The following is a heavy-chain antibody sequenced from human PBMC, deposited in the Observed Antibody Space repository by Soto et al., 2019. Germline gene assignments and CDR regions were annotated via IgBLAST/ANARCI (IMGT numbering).Heavy chain of an antibody. CDR3: ARDDSGFSGSHYIDYFNY. CDR1: GYTFTGYA. Sequence: ASVKVSGKASGYTFTGYAMHWVRQAPGQRLEWMGWINAGNGNTKYSQKFQGRVTITRDTSAGTVYMQLSSLTSEDTAVYYCARDDSGFSGSHYIDYFNYWGQGALVTVSS. V-gene: IGHV1-3*01. D-gene: IGHD1-26*01. CDR2: INAGNGNT. J-gene: IGHJ4*02.